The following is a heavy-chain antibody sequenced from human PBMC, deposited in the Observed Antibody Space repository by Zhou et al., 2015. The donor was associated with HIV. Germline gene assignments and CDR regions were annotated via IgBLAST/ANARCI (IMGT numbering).Heavy chain of an antibody. CDR2: VHPNSGAT. CDR1: GYKFTGYY. D-gene: IGHD5-12*01. J-gene: IGHJ4*02. V-gene: IGHV1-2*06. Sequence: QVQLSQSGAAVKKPGSSMRMSCTASGYKFTGYYIHWVRQAPGQGLEWMGRVHPNSGATDFARIFQGRVTMTTDPTINAAYMELSRLKFNDTAVYFCARGDSSYDHPSSYWGQGTLVTVSS. CDR3: ARGDSSYDHPSSY.